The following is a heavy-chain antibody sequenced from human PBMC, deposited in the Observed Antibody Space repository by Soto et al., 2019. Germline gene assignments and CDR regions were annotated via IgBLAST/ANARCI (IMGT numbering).Heavy chain of an antibody. CDR1: GYKFTSSW. J-gene: IGHJ5*02. CDR2: IFPSDSDT. Sequence: ESLQISCRTSGYKFTSSWIAWVRQKPGKGLEWMGIIFPSDSDTRYSPSFQGQVTISADRSTSTVFLQWASLKASDTAVYFCARKDKSGYFNWFDPWGQGTLVTVSS. V-gene: IGHV5-51*01. CDR3: ARKDKSGYFNWFDP. D-gene: IGHD3-22*01.